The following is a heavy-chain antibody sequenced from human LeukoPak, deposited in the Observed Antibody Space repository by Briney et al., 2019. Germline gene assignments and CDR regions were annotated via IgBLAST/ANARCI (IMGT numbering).Heavy chain of an antibody. Sequence: ASVKISCKASGGTFSSYAISWVRQVPGQGLEWMGGIIPIFGTANYAQKFQGRVTITADKSTSTAYMELSSLRSEDTAVYYCACSSTTYYYYYGMDVWGKGTTVTVSS. CDR3: ACSSTTYYYYYGMDV. J-gene: IGHJ6*04. V-gene: IGHV1-69*06. CDR2: IIPIFGTA. D-gene: IGHD2-2*01. CDR1: GGTFSSYA.